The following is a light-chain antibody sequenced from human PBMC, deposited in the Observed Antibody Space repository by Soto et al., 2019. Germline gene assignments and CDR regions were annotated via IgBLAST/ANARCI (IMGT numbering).Light chain of an antibody. V-gene: IGLV2-14*01. CDR2: GVT. J-gene: IGLJ1*01. Sequence: QSALTQPASVSGSPGQSIPISCTGTSSDVGGYNYVSWYQQHPGIAPKLLIYGVTNRPSGVSTRFSGSKSGNTATLTISGLQAEDEADYHCSSYTSASTRLYLFGTGTKLTVL. CDR3: SSYTSASTRLYL. CDR1: SSDVGGYNY.